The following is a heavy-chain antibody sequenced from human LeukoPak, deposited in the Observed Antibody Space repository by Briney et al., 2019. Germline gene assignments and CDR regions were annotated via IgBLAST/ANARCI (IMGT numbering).Heavy chain of an antibody. Sequence: GRSLRLSCAASGFTFTTYGMHWVRQAPGKGLEWVALISYDGSDKYYADSVKGRFTISRDKSQNSLYLQMNSLRPDDTAVYYCARDGGRYRFDFWGQGTMVTVSS. CDR3: ARDGGRYRFDF. V-gene: IGHV3-30*03. CDR2: ISYDGSDK. D-gene: IGHD3-16*02. CDR1: GFTFTTYG. J-gene: IGHJ4*02.